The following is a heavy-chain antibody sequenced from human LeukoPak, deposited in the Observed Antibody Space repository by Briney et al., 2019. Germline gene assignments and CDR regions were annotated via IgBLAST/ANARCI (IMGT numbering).Heavy chain of an antibody. CDR3: AVLRLFGY. D-gene: IGHD3-3*01. Sequence: GFRGLSWQPLGSPLRSFWMSWAGRPPARGLEWVAVISYDGSNKYYADSVKGRFTISRDNSKDTLYLQMNSLGAEDTAVYYCAVLRLFGYWGQGTLVTVSS. J-gene: IGHJ4*02. CDR1: GSPLRSFW. CDR2: ISYDGSNK. V-gene: IGHV3-30*03.